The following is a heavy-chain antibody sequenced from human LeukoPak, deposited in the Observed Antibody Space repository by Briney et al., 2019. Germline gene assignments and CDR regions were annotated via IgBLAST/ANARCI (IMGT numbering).Heavy chain of an antibody. J-gene: IGHJ4*02. CDR3: ASELAVYYYDSSGYYQGDY. CDR1: GFTLSGYF. CDR2: IKGDGSEK. Sequence: PGGSLRLSCAASGFTLSGYFMSWVRQAPGEGLEGVASIKGDGSEKYYVGSVKGRFTISRDNAKNSLYLQMNSLRAEDTAVYYCASELAVYYYDSSGYYQGDYWGQGTLVTVSS. D-gene: IGHD3-22*01. V-gene: IGHV3-7*01.